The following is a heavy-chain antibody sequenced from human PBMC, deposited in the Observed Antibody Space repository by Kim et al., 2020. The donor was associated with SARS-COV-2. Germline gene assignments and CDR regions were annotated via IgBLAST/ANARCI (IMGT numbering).Heavy chain of an antibody. D-gene: IGHD3-10*01. Sequence: PSVKGRVTISVNTSKNQFSMKLSSVTAADTAVYYCVRSGSYYNFPLYYFDYWGQGTLVTVSS. J-gene: IGHJ4*02. CDR3: VRSGSYYNFPLYYFDY. V-gene: IGHV4-59*01.